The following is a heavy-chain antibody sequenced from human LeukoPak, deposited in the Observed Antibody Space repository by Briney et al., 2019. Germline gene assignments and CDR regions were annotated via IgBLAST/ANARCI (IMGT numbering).Heavy chain of an antibody. V-gene: IGHV4-59*12. J-gene: IGHJ2*01. Sequence: PSETLSLTCTVSGGSISSYYWSWIRQPPGKGLDWIGYIHYSGSTNYKPSLKSRVTISVDTPKSQFSLKLRSVTAADTAVYYCARGILAKGYFDLWGRDTLVTVSS. CDR2: IHYSGST. D-gene: IGHD3-3*01. CDR1: GGSISSYY. CDR3: ARGILAKGYFDL.